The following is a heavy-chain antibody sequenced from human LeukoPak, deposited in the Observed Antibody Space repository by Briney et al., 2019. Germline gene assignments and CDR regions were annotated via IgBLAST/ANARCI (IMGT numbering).Heavy chain of an antibody. CDR1: GYTFTSYG. CDR2: ISAYNGNT. Sequence: ASVKVSCKASGYTFTSYGISWVRQAPGQGLEWMGRISAYNGNTNYAQKLQGRVTMTTDTSTSTAYMELRSLRSDDTAVYYCARDQGDIVVVTAIYYYYYGMDVWGQGTTVTVSS. V-gene: IGHV1-18*01. J-gene: IGHJ6*02. D-gene: IGHD2-21*02. CDR3: ARDQGDIVVVTAIYYYYYGMDV.